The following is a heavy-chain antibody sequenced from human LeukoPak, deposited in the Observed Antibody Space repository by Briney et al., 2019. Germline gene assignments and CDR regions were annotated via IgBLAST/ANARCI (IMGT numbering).Heavy chain of an antibody. J-gene: IGHJ4*02. D-gene: IGHD3-3*01. V-gene: IGHV1-2*02. CDR1: GYTFTGYY. CDR2: INPNSGGT. CDR3: ASYDFWSGYSTVDY. Sequence: ASVKVSCKASGYTFTGYYMHWVRQAPGQGLEWMGWINPNSGGTNYAQKFQGRVTMTRDTSISTDYMELSRLRSDDTAVYYCASYDFWSGYSTVDYWGQGTLVTVSS.